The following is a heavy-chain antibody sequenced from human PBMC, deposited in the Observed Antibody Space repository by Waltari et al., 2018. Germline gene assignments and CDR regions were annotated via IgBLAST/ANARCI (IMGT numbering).Heavy chain of an antibody. D-gene: IGHD6-6*01. Sequence: CVASGFTLSTYWMSWVRQAPGKGLEWVANIKQDGSNKYYADSVKGRFTISRDNSKNTLYLQMNSLTTEDTAMYYCAKVMVLAAIAAARPNYYFGMDVWGQGTTVTVSS. V-gene: IGHV3-7*01. CDR3: AKVMVLAAIAAARPNYYFGMDV. J-gene: IGHJ6*02. CDR1: GFTLSTYW. CDR2: IKQDGSNK.